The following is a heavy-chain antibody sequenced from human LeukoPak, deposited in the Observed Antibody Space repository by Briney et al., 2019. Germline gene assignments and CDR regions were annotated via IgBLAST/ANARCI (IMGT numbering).Heavy chain of an antibody. CDR1: GFTFSSYA. V-gene: IGHV3-64*01. D-gene: IGHD6-19*01. Sequence: GGSLRLSCAASGFTFSSYAIHWVRRAPGKGLEYVSGISYDGTGTYYANSVKGRFTISRDNSRNTLYLQMGSLRAEDMAVYYCARVGASGWFAYWGQGNLVTVSS. CDR3: ARVGASGWFAY. CDR2: ISYDGTGT. J-gene: IGHJ5*01.